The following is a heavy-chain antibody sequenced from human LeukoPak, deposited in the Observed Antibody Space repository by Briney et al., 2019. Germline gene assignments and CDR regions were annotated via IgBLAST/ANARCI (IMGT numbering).Heavy chain of an antibody. CDR1: GFTFSSYE. D-gene: IGHD3-22*01. CDR2: ISSSGSTI. Sequence: TGGSLRLSCAASGFTFSSYEMNWVRQAPGKGLEWVSYISSSGSTIYYADSVKGRFTISRDNAKNSLYLQMNSLRAEDTGVYYCARDGRWINYYDGSSPVWGQGALVTVSS. V-gene: IGHV3-48*03. J-gene: IGHJ4*02. CDR3: ARDGRWINYYDGSSPV.